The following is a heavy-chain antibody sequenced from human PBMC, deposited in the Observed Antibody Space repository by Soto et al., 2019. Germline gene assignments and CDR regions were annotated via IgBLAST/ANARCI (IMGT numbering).Heavy chain of an antibody. Sequence: QVQLQESGPGLVKPSQTLSLTCTVSGGSISSGGYYWSWLRQHPGKGLEWIRYIFDSGTTYYNPSLKSRVTISVDPSKSQFSLRLTSVTATDTAVYYCASQASGWYPDYWGQGTLVNVSS. J-gene: IGHJ4*02. CDR1: GGSISSGGYY. V-gene: IGHV4-31*03. CDR3: ASQASGWYPDY. D-gene: IGHD6-19*01. CDR2: IFDSGTT.